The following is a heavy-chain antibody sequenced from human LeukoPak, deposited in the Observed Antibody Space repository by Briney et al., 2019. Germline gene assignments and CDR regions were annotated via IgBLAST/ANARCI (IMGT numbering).Heavy chain of an antibody. J-gene: IGHJ4*02. CDR2: ISADRNVI. CDR3: AGSRYPEPQDLDY. CDR1: GFTTHYW. V-gene: IGHV3-48*04. Sequence: GGSLRLSCTASGFTTHYWLNWVRQAPGKGLEWISYISADRNVIYYADSVKGRFIISRDNAKNSLYLQMNSLRAEDTAVYYCAGSRYPEPQDLDYWGQGTLVSVSS. D-gene: IGHD1-14*01.